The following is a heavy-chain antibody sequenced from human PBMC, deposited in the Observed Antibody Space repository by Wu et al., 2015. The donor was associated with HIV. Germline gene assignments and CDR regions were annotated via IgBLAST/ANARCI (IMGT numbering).Heavy chain of an antibody. CDR3: ARLQSLHGLYSNADY. Sequence: QVQLVQSGAEVKKPGASVKVSCRASGYTFTDYDIIWVRQAAGQGLEWMGWMNPKSGNTEYAQKFQGRVTLTRDTAVTTAYLELNSLRSDDTAVYYCARLQSLHGLYSNADYWGQGTLVTVSS. CDR2: MNPKSGNT. J-gene: IGHJ4*02. D-gene: IGHD3-10*01. V-gene: IGHV1-8*01. CDR1: GYTFTDYD.